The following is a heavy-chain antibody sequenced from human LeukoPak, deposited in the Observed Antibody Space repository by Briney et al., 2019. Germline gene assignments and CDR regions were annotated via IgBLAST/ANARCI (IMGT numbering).Heavy chain of an antibody. CDR2: ISSSSSYI. Sequence: TGGSLRLSCAAPGLTFSNAWMSWVRQAPGKGLEWVSSISSSSSYIYYADSVKGRFTISRDNAKNSLYLQMNSLRAEDTAVYYCASEGIAAAGGDYWGQGTLVTVSS. CDR3: ASEGIAAAGGDY. CDR1: GLTFSNAW. D-gene: IGHD6-13*01. V-gene: IGHV3-21*01. J-gene: IGHJ4*02.